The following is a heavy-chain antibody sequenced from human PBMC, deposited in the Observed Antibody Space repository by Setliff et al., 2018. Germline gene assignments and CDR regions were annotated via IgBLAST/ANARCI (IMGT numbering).Heavy chain of an antibody. V-gene: IGHV1-46*01. CDR3: ARGVFPYHYEGAFDI. Sequence: ASVKVSCKASGYTFTSQYMHWVRQAPGLGLEWMGTINPSSGRTSYAQKFQGRVTMTRDTSTSTVYMDMSSLRSEDTAVYYCARGVFPYHYEGAFDIWGQGTMVTVSS. CDR2: INPSSGRT. D-gene: IGHD3-22*01. J-gene: IGHJ3*02. CDR1: GYTFTSQY.